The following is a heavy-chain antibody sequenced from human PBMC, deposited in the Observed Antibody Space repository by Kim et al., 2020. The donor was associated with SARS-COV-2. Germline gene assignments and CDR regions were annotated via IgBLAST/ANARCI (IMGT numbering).Heavy chain of an antibody. J-gene: IGHJ5*02. CDR2: INHSGST. CDR1: GGSFSGYY. Sequence: SETLSLTCAVYGGSFSGYYWSWIRQPPGKGLEWIGEINHSGSTNYNPSLKSRVTISVDTSKNQFSLKLSSVTAADTAVYYCARVGPSSSPGLWFDPWGQGTLVTVSS. CDR3: ARVGPSSSPGLWFDP. D-gene: IGHD6-6*01. V-gene: IGHV4-34*01.